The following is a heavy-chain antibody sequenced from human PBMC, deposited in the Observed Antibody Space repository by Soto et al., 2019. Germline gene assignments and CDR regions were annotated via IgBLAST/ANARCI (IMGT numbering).Heavy chain of an antibody. V-gene: IGHV1-18*01. CDR1: GYTFRAYG. Sequence: QVQLVQSGAEVKWPGASVTVSCKASGYTFRAYGVTWLRQAPGQGLEWMGWISPYNGNRHYAQNFQGRVTMTTDTSTNTAYMELRSLTSDDTSVYYCAGGGHYEVQWFDPWGQGTLVTVSS. J-gene: IGHJ5*02. CDR3: AGGGHYEVQWFDP. CDR2: ISPYNGNR. D-gene: IGHD1-1*01.